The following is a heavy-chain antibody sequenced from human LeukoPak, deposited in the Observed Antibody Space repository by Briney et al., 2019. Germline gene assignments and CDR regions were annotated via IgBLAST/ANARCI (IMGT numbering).Heavy chain of an antibody. Sequence: GGSLRLSCVASGFTFSSYAMHWVRQAPGKGLEWVAVISFDGFNKFYADSLKGRFTISRDNSKNTLYLQMNSLRAEDTAVYYCARDLSSSYAFDIWGQGTMVTVSS. CDR2: ISFDGFNK. CDR3: ARDLSSSYAFDI. V-gene: IGHV3-30-3*01. CDR1: GFTFSSYA. D-gene: IGHD6-6*01. J-gene: IGHJ3*02.